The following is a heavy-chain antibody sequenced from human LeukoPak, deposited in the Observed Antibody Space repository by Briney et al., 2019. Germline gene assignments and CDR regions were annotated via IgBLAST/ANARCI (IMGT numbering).Heavy chain of an antibody. CDR3: ARQTRNYYDGSGYRVGREHVY. J-gene: IGHJ4*02. CDR1: GGSISSSSYY. Sequence: SETPSLTCTVSGGSISSSSYYWGWIRQPPGKGLEWIGSIYYSGSTYYNPSLKSRVTISVDTSQNQLSLKLSSVTAADTAVYYCARQTRNYYDGSGYRVGREHVYWGAGTLGTVSS. V-gene: IGHV4-39*01. D-gene: IGHD3-22*01. CDR2: IYYSGST.